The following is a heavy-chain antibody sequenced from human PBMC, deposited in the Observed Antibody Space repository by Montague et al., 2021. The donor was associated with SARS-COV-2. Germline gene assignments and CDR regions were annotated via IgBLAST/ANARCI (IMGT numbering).Heavy chain of an antibody. Sequence: SETLSLTCSVPGDSISNYSWSWIRQSPGKGLEWIGYIYYSRSTNYNPSLTSRVTISVDTSKNQVSLKLTSVSAADTAVYYCARHLRVTTVTSHMYHYAMDVWGQGTTVTVSS. CDR3: ARHLRVTTVTSHMYHYAMDV. CDR1: GDSISNYS. CDR2: IYYSRST. D-gene: IGHD4-11*01. V-gene: IGHV4-59*08. J-gene: IGHJ6*02.